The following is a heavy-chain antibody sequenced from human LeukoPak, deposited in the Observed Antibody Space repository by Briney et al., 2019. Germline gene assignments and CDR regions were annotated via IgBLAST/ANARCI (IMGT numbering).Heavy chain of an antibody. CDR1: GNSFTSYW. V-gene: IGHV5-10-1*01. CDR2: IDPSDSYT. CDR3: VLAAYYDRSGYYGSDGFDI. J-gene: IGHJ3*02. Sequence: GESLKISCQGYGNSFTSYWIRWVRQMPGKGLEWMGRIDPSDSYTNYSPSFQGHVTISADKSISTAYLQWSSLKASDSAMYYCVLAAYYDRSGYYGSDGFDIWGQGTMVTVSS. D-gene: IGHD3-22*01.